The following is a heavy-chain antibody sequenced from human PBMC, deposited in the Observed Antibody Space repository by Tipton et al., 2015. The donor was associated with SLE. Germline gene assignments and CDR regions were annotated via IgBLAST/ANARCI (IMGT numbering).Heavy chain of an antibody. CDR3: VRDSTWNDSDY. J-gene: IGHJ4*02. Sequence: SLRLSCAASGFIFTDFSMNWVRQAPGKGLEWVSSISSISYYIYYADAVKGRFTISRDDSQSIAYLQMNSLKAEDTGLYYCVRDSTWNDSDYWGQGTLVTVSS. V-gene: IGHV3-21*03. D-gene: IGHD1-1*01. CDR2: ISSISYYI. CDR1: GFIFTDFS.